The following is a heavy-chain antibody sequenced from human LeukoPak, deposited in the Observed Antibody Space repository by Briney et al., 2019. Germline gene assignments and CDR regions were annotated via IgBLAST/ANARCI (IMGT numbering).Heavy chain of an antibody. CDR2: IYYSGST. CDR1: GGSISSSSYY. D-gene: IGHD3-22*01. Sequence: SETLSLTCTVSGGSISSSSYYWGWIRQPPGKGLEWIGSIYYSGSTYYNPSLKSRVTISVDTSKNQFSLKLSSVTAADTAVYYCASLNVYYDGSGYYPSDAFDIWGQGTMVTVSS. V-gene: IGHV4-39*01. J-gene: IGHJ3*02. CDR3: ASLNVYYDGSGYYPSDAFDI.